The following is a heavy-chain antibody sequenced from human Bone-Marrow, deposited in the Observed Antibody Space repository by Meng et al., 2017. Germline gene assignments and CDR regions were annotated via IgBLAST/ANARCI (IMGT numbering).Heavy chain of an antibody. Sequence: GESLKISCAASGFTFSNAWMSWVRQAPGKGLEWVGRIKSKTGGGTTDYAAPVKGRFTISRDDTKNTLHLQMNSMNTEDTAVYYCTTHESRGYCSGGSCFHYYYYYGMDVWGQGTTVTVSS. CDR3: TTHESRGYCSGGSCFHYYYYYGMDV. D-gene: IGHD2-15*01. CDR2: IKSKTGGGTT. CDR1: GFTFSNAW. J-gene: IGHJ6*02. V-gene: IGHV3-15*01.